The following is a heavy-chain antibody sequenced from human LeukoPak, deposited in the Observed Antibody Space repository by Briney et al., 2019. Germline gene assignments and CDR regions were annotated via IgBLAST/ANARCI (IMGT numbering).Heavy chain of an antibody. V-gene: IGHV3-7*01. CDR2: IKQDGSEK. Sequence: GGSLRLSCAASGFTFSSYWMSWVRQAPGKGLEWVANIKQDGSEKYYVDSVKGRFTISRDNAKNSLYLQMNGLRAEDTAVYYCARDRIVGATGSFDYWGQGTLVTVSS. CDR3: ARDRIVGATGSFDY. J-gene: IGHJ4*02. D-gene: IGHD1-26*01. CDR1: GFTFSSYW.